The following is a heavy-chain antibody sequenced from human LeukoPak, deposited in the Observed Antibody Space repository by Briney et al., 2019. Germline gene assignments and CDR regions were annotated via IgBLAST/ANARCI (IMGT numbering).Heavy chain of an antibody. CDR1: SLTNGYH. Sequence: SETLSLTCTASSLTNGYHGGWIRQSPGKGLEWIGSVYRSGTTYYSPSLTTRVDISIATSKKQFSLKLSSVTAADTAVCYCARDKSLFYVDSSGYFQARDFDYWGQGILVTVSS. CDR3: ARDKSLFYVDSSGYFQARDFDY. D-gene: IGHD3-22*01. CDR2: VYRSGTT. J-gene: IGHJ4*02. V-gene: IGHV4-38-2*02.